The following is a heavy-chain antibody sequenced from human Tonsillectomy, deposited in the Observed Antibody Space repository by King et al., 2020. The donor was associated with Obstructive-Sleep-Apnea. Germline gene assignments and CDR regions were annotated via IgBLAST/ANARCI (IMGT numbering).Heavy chain of an antibody. Sequence: EQLVQSGAEVKKPGASVKVSCKASGYTFTDHSIHWVRQAPGQGLEWMGWINPNSGDTNYAQKFPGRVTMTRDTSISTAYMELSRLRSDDTAVFYCAIWLSGYFDYWGQGTLVTVSS. CDR3: AIWLSGYFDY. D-gene: IGHD5-18*01. V-gene: IGHV1-2*02. CDR1: GYTFTDHS. CDR2: INPNSGDT. J-gene: IGHJ4*02.